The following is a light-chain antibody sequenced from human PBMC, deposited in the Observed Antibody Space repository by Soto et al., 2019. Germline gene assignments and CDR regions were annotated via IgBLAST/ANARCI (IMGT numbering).Light chain of an antibody. CDR1: SSDVGTYNL. J-gene: IGLJ2*01. CDR2: EVT. CDR3: CSYAGSRTFLL. V-gene: IGLV2-23*02. Sequence: QSALTQPASVSGSPGQSITISCTGTSSDVGTYNLVSWFQQHPGKAPKLIIYEVTKRPSGVSNRFSGSKSGNTASLTISGLQAEDEADYYCCSYAGSRTFLLFGGGTKLTVL.